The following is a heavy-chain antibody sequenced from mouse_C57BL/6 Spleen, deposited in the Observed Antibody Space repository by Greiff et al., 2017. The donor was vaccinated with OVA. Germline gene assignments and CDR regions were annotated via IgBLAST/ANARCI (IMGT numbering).Heavy chain of an antibody. J-gene: IGHJ4*01. D-gene: IGHD2-3*01. Sequence: VKLMESGPGLVQPSQSLSITCTVSGFSLTSYGVHWVRQSPGKGLEWLGVIWRGGSTDYNAAFMSRLSITKDNSKSQVFFKMNSLQADDTAIYYCAKNGYYKDAMDYWGQGTSVTVSS. CDR1: GFSLTSYG. CDR2: IWRGGST. CDR3: AKNGYYKDAMDY. V-gene: IGHV2-5*01.